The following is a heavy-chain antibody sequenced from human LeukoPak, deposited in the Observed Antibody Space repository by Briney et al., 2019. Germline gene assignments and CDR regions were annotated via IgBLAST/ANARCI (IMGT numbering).Heavy chain of an antibody. D-gene: IGHD4-23*01. J-gene: IGHJ4*02. V-gene: IGHV3-7*01. CDR1: AFTFSSYW. CDR2: IKQDGSEK. CDR3: AITPKVVTPSS. Sequence: GGSLRLSCAASAFTFSSYWMNWVRQAPGKGLEWVANIKQDGSEKYYVDSVKGRFTISRDNAKSSLYLQMNSLRAEDTAVYYCAITPKVVTPSSWGQGTLVTVSS.